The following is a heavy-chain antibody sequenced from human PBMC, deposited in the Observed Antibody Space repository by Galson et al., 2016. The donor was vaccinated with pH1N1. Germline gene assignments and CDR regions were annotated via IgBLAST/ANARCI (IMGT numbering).Heavy chain of an antibody. CDR1: GFIFSQYG. V-gene: IGHV3-30*03. CDR3: ARAPPTFNNRGWAFDV. CDR2: ISYDGTYK. D-gene: IGHD1/OR15-1a*01. Sequence: SLRLSCAASGFIFSQYGMHWVRQAPGKGLEWVAFISYDGTYKYYGDSVKGRFTISRDNSKDTVHLQMNSPSADDTAVYYCARAPPTFNNRGWAFDVWGQGTMVSVSS. J-gene: IGHJ3*01.